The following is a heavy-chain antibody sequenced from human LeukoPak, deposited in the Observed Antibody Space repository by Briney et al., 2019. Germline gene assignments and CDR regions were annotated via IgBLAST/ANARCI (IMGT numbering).Heavy chain of an antibody. Sequence: PGGSLRLSCAASGFTFSICPMSGVRQAPGKGLECVSAISWRGGSTYYTDSFKGRFTISRHNSKNTLYLQMTSLRGADTAVYYCATPYASGSYYYTPFDYWGQGTLVTVSS. V-gene: IGHV3-23*01. CDR1: GFTFSICP. J-gene: IGHJ4*02. CDR3: ATPYASGSYYYTPFDY. CDR2: ISWRGGST. D-gene: IGHD3-10*01.